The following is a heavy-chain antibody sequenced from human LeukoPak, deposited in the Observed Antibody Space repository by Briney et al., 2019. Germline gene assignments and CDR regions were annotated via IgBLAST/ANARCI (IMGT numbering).Heavy chain of an antibody. D-gene: IGHD3-10*01. J-gene: IGHJ4*02. V-gene: IGHV3-23*01. CDR2: ISASGSTT. CDR3: AKDSRWFGESVY. CDR1: GFTFTDYA. Sequence: GGSLRLSCATSGFTFTDYAMGWVRQAPGQGLEWASTISASGSTTYYADSVRGRFTISRDNSKNTLSLQMSSLRAEDTAVYYCAKDSRWFGESVYWGQGTLVTVSS.